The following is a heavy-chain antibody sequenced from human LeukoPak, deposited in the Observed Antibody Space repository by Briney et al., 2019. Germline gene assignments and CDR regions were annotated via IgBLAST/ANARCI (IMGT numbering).Heavy chain of an antibody. Sequence: PGGSLRLSCAASGFTVSNNYMSWVRQAPGKGLEWVSLIYSGGSTYYADSVKGRFTISRDNSKNTLYLQMNSLRAEDTAVYYCAKEGSSGYYYVFDYWGQGTLVTVSS. CDR3: AKEGSSGYYYVFDY. J-gene: IGHJ4*02. CDR1: GFTVSNNY. CDR2: IYSGGST. D-gene: IGHD3-22*01. V-gene: IGHV3-53*01.